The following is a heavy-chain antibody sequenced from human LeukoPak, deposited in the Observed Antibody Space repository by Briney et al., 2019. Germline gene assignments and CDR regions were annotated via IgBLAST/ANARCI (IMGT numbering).Heavy chain of an antibody. Sequence: GGSLRLSCAASGFTFSNAWMSWVRQAPGKGLEWVGRIKSKTDGGTTDYAAPVKGRFTISRDDSKNTLYLQMNSLKTEDTAVYYCTTDTGFLEWLLYRSSWGQGTLVTVSS. CDR3: TTDTGFLEWLLYRSS. D-gene: IGHD3-3*01. CDR2: IKSKTDGGTT. J-gene: IGHJ4*02. CDR1: GFTFSNAW. V-gene: IGHV3-15*01.